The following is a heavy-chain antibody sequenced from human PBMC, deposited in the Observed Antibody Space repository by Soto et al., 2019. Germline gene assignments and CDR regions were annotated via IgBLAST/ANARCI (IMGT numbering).Heavy chain of an antibody. CDR3: ARPGRRFGNKMDF. D-gene: IGHD3-10*01. CDR2: MYYTGTA. J-gene: IGHJ6*02. Sequence: QVQLQESGPGLVKPSETLSLTCSVSGDSISSDYWSWIRQPPGKGLEWIGYMYYTGTANYNPSLRRRGTISLDTSKKQFSLNLSSGTAADTAVDYCARPGRRFGNKMDFWGQGTTVTVSS. CDR1: GDSISSDY. V-gene: IGHV4-59*01.